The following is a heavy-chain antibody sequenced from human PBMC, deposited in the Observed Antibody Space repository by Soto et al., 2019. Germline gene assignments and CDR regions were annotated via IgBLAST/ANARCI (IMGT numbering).Heavy chain of an antibody. CDR2: IIPISGTA. Sequence: QVQLXQSXXXXKKXGXSVXXXXXASGXXFSSYAISWVRQAPGQGLEWMGGIIPISGTANYAQKFQGRVTITADESTSTAYMELSSLRSEDTAVYYCARSQGSSTSLEIYYYYYYGMDVWGQGTTVTVSS. CDR3: ARSQGSSTSLEIYYYYYYGMDV. CDR1: GXXFSSYA. V-gene: IGHV1-69*01. D-gene: IGHD2-2*01. J-gene: IGHJ6*02.